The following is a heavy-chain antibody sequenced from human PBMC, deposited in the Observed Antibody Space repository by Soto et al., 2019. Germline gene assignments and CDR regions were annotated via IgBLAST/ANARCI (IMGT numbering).Heavy chain of an antibody. CDR1: GGTFSNYA. Sequence: QVQLVQSGAEVRKPGSSVTVSCKASGGTFSNYAISWVRQAPGQGLEWMGGIIPIVGTGSYAQKFQGRVTITADDPTTTVYMELSSLRFEDTAVYYCARMVILVPTASTHYYYHMTVLGPGTTVTASS. J-gene: IGHJ6*02. D-gene: IGHD2-2*01. CDR3: ARMVILVPTASTHYYYHMTV. CDR2: IIPIVGTG. V-gene: IGHV1-69*01.